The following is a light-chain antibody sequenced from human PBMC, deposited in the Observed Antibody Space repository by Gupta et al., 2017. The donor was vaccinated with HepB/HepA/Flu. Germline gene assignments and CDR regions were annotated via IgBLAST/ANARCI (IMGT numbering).Light chain of an antibody. J-gene: IGKJ1*01. CDR3: QQYYSIPQT. V-gene: IGKV4-1*01. CDR2: WAS. CDR1: QSVLYSSNNKNY. Sequence: DIEMTQSPDSLAVSLGERDTINCKSSQSVLYSSNNKNYLDWYQQKPGQPPKLLIYWASTRESGVPDRFSGSGSGTDFTLTISSLQAEDVAVYYCQQYYSIPQTFGPGTKVEIK.